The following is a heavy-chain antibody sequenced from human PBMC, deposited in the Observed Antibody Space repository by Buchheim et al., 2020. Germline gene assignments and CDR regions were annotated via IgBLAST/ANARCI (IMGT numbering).Heavy chain of an antibody. V-gene: IGHV3-30*18. CDR3: AKDPLGYCSGGSCYVPGDY. J-gene: IGHJ4*02. CDR1: GFTFSSYG. Sequence: QVRLVESGGGVVQPGRSLRLSCAASGFTFSSYGMHWVRQAPGKGLEWVAVISYDGSNKYYADSVKGRFTISRDNSKNTLYLQMNSLRAEDTAVYYCAKDPLGYCSGGSCYVPGDYWGQGTL. CDR2: ISYDGSNK. D-gene: IGHD2-15*01.